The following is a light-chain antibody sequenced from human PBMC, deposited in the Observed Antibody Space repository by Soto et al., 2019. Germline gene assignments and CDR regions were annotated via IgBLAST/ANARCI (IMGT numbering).Light chain of an antibody. CDR3: QQYNSYSFT. CDR1: QSISSW. Sequence: DIQMTQSPSTLSASVGDRVTITCRASQSISSWLAWYQQKPGKAPKLLIYDASSLESGVPSRFSGSGSGTEFTLTISSLQPDDFATYYCQQYNSYSFTFGGGTKVEIK. CDR2: DAS. J-gene: IGKJ4*01. V-gene: IGKV1-5*01.